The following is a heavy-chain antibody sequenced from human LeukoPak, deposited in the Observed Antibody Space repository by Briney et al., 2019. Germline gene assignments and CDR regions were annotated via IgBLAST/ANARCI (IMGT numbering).Heavy chain of an antibody. CDR2: INPNSGGT. D-gene: IGHD2-15*01. J-gene: IGHJ3*02. V-gene: IGHV1-2*02. Sequence: ASVKVSCKASGYTFTSYGISWVRQAPGQGLEWMGWINPNSGGTNYAQKFQGRVTMTRDTSISTAYMELSRLRSDDTAVYYCARGGGPGAFDIWGQGTMVTVSS. CDR3: ARGGGPGAFDI. CDR1: GYTFTSYG.